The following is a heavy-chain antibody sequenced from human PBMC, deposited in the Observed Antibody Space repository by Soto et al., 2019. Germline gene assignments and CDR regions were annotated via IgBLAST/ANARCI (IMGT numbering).Heavy chain of an antibody. CDR1: GFTFSSYS. J-gene: IGHJ6*02. D-gene: IGHD3-16*02. V-gene: IGHV3-48*04. Sequence: GGSLRLSCAASGFTFSSYSMNWVRQAPGKGLEWVSYISSSSSTIYYADSVKGRFTISRDNAKNSLYLQMNSLRAEDTAVYYCARDDRRYYYYYYGMDVWGQGTTVTVSS. CDR2: ISSSSSTI. CDR3: ARDDRRYYYYYYGMDV.